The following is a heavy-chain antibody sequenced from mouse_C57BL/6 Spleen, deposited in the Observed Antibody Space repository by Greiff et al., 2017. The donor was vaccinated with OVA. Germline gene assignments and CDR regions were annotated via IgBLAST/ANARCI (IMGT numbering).Heavy chain of an antibody. D-gene: IGHD1-1*01. V-gene: IGHV1-81*01. J-gene: IGHJ4*01. Sequence: QVQLQQSGAELARPGASVKLSCKASGYTFTSYGISWVKQRNGQGLEWIGEIYPRSGNTYYNEKFKGKATLTADKSSSTAYMELRSLTSEDSAVYFCARDPITTVVAPEAMDYWGQGTSVTVSS. CDR1: GYTFTSYG. CDR3: ARDPITTVVAPEAMDY. CDR2: IYPRSGNT.